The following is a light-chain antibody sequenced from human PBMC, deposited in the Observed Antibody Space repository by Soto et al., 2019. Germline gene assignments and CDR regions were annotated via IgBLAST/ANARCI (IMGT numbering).Light chain of an antibody. Sequence: EIVLTQSPATLSVSPGERATLSCRASQTVSRNLAWYQQKPGQAPRVLIYGTSIRASGVPERFSGGGSGTDFTITITRLEPEDFEVYYCQQYGSSLFTFGPGTRVDI. CDR3: QQYGSSLFT. J-gene: IGKJ3*01. CDR1: QTVSRN. CDR2: GTS. V-gene: IGKV3-20*01.